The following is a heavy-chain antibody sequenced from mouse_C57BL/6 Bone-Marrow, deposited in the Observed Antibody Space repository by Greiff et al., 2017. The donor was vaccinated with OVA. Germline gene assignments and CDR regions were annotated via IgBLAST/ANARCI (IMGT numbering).Heavy chain of an antibody. D-gene: IGHD4-1*01. Sequence: EVNVVESGGGLVKPGGSLKLSCAASGFTFSSYAMSWVRQTPEKRLEWVATISDGGSYTYYPDNVKGRFTISRDNAKNNLYLQMSHLKSEDTAMYYCARWETSMDYWGQGTSVTVSS. CDR1: GFTFSSYA. CDR2: ISDGGSYT. CDR3: ARWETSMDY. J-gene: IGHJ4*01. V-gene: IGHV5-4*03.